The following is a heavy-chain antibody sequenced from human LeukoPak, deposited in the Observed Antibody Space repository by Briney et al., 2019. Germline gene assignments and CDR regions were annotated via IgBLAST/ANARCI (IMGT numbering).Heavy chain of an antibody. V-gene: IGHV4-59*01. J-gene: IGHJ4*02. Sequence: SETLPLTCTVSIGSIGNDYWSWLRQSPGKGLEWIAYGHHSESPNYNPSLKSRVTISVDRSNNRFSLQLSSVTAADTAVYYCARENKGTVHDSTAAFHYWGQGTLVTVSS. CDR3: ARENKGTVHDSTAAFHY. CDR1: IGSIGNDY. D-gene: IGHD1-7*01. CDR2: GHHSESP.